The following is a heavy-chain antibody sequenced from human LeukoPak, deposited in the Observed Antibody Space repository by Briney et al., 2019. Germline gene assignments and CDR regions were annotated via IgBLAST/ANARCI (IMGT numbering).Heavy chain of an antibody. CDR2: INHSGST. V-gene: IGHV4-34*01. D-gene: IGHD3-22*01. Sequence: SETLSLTCTVSGGSISSYYWSWIRQPPGKGLEWIGEINHSGSTNYNPSLKSRVTISVDTSKNQFSLKLSSVTAADTAVYYCARGRIVVVTGYYFDYWGQGTLVTVSS. CDR1: GGSISSYY. CDR3: ARGRIVVVTGYYFDY. J-gene: IGHJ4*02.